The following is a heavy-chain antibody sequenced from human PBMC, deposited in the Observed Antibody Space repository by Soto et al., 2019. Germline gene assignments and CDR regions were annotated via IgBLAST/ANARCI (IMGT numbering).Heavy chain of an antibody. CDR2: ISYDGSNK. V-gene: IGHV3-30-3*01. CDR1: GFTFSSYA. D-gene: IGHD5-18*01. Sequence: QVQLVESGGGVVQPGRSLRLSCAASGFTFSSYAMHWVRQAPGKGLEWVAVISYDGSNKYYADSVKGRFTISRDNSKNPLYLQMNSLRAEDTAVYYCARDPYSYGPKFGYFDYWGQGTLVTVSS. CDR3: ARDPYSYGPKFGYFDY. J-gene: IGHJ4*02.